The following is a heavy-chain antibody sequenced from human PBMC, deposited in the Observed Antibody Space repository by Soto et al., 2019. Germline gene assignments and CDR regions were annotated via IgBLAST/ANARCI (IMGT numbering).Heavy chain of an antibody. CDR2: IKSKTDGGTT. CDR1: GFTFSNAW. D-gene: IGHD1-7*01. J-gene: IGHJ4*02. V-gene: IGHV3-15*01. CDR3: TTGISLYNWNYGDY. Sequence: GGSLRLSCAASGFTFSNAWMSWVRQAPGKGLEWVGRIKSKTDGGTTDYAAPVKGRFTISRDDSKNTLYLQMNSLKTEDTAVYYCTTGISLYNWNYGDYWGQGTLVTVSS.